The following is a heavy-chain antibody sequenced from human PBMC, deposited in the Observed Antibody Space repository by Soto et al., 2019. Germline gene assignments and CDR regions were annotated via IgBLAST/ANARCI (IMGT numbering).Heavy chain of an antibody. V-gene: IGHV3-33*01. J-gene: IGHJ6*03. CDR1: GFTFSSYG. CDR3: ARCGSGSYHMYYYYYMDV. Sequence: GGSLRLSCAASGFTFSSYGMHWVRQAPGKGLEWVAVIWYDGSNKYYADSVKGRFTISRDNSKNTLYLQMNSLRAEDTAVYYCARCGSGSYHMYYYYYMDVWGKGTTVTVSS. CDR2: IWYDGSNK. D-gene: IGHD3-10*01.